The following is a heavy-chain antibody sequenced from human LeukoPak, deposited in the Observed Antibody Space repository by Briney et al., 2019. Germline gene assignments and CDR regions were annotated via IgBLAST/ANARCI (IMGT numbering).Heavy chain of an antibody. D-gene: IGHD3-9*01. CDR1: GFTFSTYG. V-gene: IGHV3-48*04. J-gene: IGHJ6*02. Sequence: PGGSLRLSCAASGFTFSTYGMNWVRQAPGKGLQWVSYISSSSSTIYYADSVKGRFTISRDNAKKSLYLQMNSLRAEDTAVYYCAAMLTGYYYYGMDVWGQGTTVTVSS. CDR2: ISSSSSTI. CDR3: AAMLTGYYYYGMDV.